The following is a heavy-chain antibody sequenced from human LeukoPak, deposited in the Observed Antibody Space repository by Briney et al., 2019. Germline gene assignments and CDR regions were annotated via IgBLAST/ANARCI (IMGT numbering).Heavy chain of an antibody. V-gene: IGHV5-51*01. CDR3: ARLPYYYGSGSYMVYYGMDV. CDR2: IYPGDSDT. Sequence: GESLKISCKGSGYSFTSYWIGWVRQMPGKGLEWMGIIYPGDSDTRYSPSSQGQVTISADKSISTAYLQWSSLKASDTAMYYCARLPYYYGSGSYMVYYGMDVWGQGTTVTVSS. J-gene: IGHJ6*02. D-gene: IGHD3-10*01. CDR1: GYSFTSYW.